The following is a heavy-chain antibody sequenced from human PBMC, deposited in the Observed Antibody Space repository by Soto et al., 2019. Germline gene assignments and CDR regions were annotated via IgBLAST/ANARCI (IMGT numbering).Heavy chain of an antibody. J-gene: IGHJ3*02. Sequence: QVQLVQSGAEVKKPGSSVKVSCKASGGTFSSYTLSWVRQAPGQGLEWMGRIIPILGTANYAQKFQGRVTITADKSTSTDYMGLSSLRSDDTAVYYCAICYSRGCPDACDIWGQGTMVTVSS. CDR2: IIPILGTA. V-gene: IGHV1-69*08. CDR1: GGTFSSYT. D-gene: IGHD6-19*01. CDR3: AICYSRGCPDACDI.